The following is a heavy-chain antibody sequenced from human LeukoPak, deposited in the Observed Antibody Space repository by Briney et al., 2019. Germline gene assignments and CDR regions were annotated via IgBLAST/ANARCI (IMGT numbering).Heavy chain of an antibody. CDR3: ARDDDFWSGHAFDS. CDR2: ISSSGSTI. V-gene: IGHV3-11*04. CDR1: GFTFSDYY. J-gene: IGHJ4*02. D-gene: IGHD3-3*01. Sequence: GGSLRLSCAASGFTFSDYYMSWIRQAPGKGLEWVSYISSSGSTIYYADSVKGRFTISRDNAKNSLYLQMHSLRAEDTAVYYCARDDDFWSGHAFDSWGQGTLVIVSS.